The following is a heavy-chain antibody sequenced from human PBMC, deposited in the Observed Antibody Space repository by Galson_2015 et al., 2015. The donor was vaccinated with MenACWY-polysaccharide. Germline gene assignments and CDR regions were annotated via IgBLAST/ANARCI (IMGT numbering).Heavy chain of an antibody. Sequence: CAISGDSVSSDSAAWNWIRESPSRGLEWLGRTYYRSKWNNDYAVSVKSRITITPDTSNNQVSLQLLSVTPEGTGVYFCAREPKQLPAPYSYYFFMDVWGKGTAVTVSS. CDR3: AREPKQLPAPYSYYFFMDV. CDR2: TYYRSKWNN. CDR1: GDSVSSDSAA. J-gene: IGHJ6*03. D-gene: IGHD2-2*01. V-gene: IGHV6-1*01.